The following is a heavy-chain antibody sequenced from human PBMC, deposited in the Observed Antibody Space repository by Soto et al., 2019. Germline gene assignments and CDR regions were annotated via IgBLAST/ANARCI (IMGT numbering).Heavy chain of an antibody. CDR2: ISGSGGST. CDR3: AKDFEESDILTSTWFDP. Sequence: GGSLRLACAACGFTFSSYAVSWVRQAPGKGLEWVSAISGSGGSTYYADSVKGRFTISRDNSKNTLYLQMNSLRAEDTAVYYCAKDFEESDILTSTWFDPWGQGTPVTVSS. V-gene: IGHV3-23*01. J-gene: IGHJ5*01. CDR1: GFTFSSYA. D-gene: IGHD3-9*01.